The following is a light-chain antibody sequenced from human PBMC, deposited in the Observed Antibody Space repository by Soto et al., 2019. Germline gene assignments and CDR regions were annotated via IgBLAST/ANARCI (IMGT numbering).Light chain of an antibody. CDR2: GAS. CDR3: QQYGSSRIT. CDR1: QSVSSSY. J-gene: IGKJ5*01. Sequence: EIVLTQSPGTLSLSPGERATFSCRASQSVSSSYLAWYQQKPGQAPRLLIYGASSRATGIPDRFSGSGSGTDVTLTISRLEPEDFAVYYCQQYGSSRITFGQGTRLEIK. V-gene: IGKV3-20*01.